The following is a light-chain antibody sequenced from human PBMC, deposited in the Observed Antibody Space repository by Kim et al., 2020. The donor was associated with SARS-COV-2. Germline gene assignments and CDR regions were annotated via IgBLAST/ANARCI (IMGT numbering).Light chain of an antibody. V-gene: IGLV2-18*02. J-gene: IGLJ1*01. Sequence: GQSVTISCTGTSSDVGDYNRVSWYQQSPGTAPKLIIYEVSHRPSGVPDRFSGSKSGNTAFLTISGLQAEDEADYYCDSWTSSNTFVFGTGTKVTVL. CDR3: DSWTSSNTFV. CDR1: SSDVGDYNR. CDR2: EVS.